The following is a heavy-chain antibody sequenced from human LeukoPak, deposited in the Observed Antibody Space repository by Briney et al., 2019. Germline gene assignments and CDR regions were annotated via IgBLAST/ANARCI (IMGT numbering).Heavy chain of an antibody. CDR2: IYPRDGST. J-gene: IGHJ4*02. V-gene: IGHV1-46*01. Sequence: ASVKVSCKASGYSFTSNYIHWVRQAPGQGLEWMGMIYPRDGSTSYAQKFQGRVTVTKDTSTSTVHMELSGLRSEDTAVYYCARDQEAFDYWGQGTLVTVSS. CDR1: GYSFTSNY. CDR3: ARDQEAFDY.